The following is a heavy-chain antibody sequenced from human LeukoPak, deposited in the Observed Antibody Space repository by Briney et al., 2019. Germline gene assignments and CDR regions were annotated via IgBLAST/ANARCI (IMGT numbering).Heavy chain of an antibody. CDR3: ARVNGIYDS. Sequence: GGSLRLSCAASGFTFSDYWMTWVRQLAGKRLEWVANIKRDGSEKNYVDSVKGRFTISRDNAKKSLHLQMNNLRAEDTAVYYCARVNGIYDSWGQGTLVTVSS. D-gene: IGHD1-26*01. V-gene: IGHV3-7*01. CDR2: IKRDGSEK. J-gene: IGHJ5*01. CDR1: GFTFSDYW.